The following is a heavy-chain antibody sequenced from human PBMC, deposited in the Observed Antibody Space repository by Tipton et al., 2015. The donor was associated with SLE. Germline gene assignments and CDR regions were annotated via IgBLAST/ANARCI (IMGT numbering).Heavy chain of an antibody. CDR1: GFTFSSYW. Sequence: SLRLSCAAPGFTFSSYWMSWVRQAPGKGLEWVANIKQDGSEKYYVDSVKGRFTISRDNAKNSLYLQMSSLRAEDTAVYYCARREGVTSWSFDYWGQGTLVTVSS. CDR3: ARREGVTSWSFDY. V-gene: IGHV3-7*01. CDR2: IKQDGSEK. D-gene: IGHD3-10*01. J-gene: IGHJ4*02.